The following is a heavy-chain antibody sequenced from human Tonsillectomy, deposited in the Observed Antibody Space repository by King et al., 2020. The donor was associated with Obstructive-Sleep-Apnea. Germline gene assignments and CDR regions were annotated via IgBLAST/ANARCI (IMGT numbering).Heavy chain of an antibody. CDR1: GFTFDDYA. D-gene: IGHD6-13*01. CDR2: ISWNSGNI. CDR3: AKAGSWYRDAFDI. V-gene: IGHV3-9*01. Sequence: VQLVESGGGLVQPGRSLRLSCAASGFTFDDYAMHWVRQAPGKGLEGVSGISWNSGNIGYADSVKGRFTISRDNAKNSLYLQMNSLRAEDTALYYCAKAGSWYRDAFDIWGQGTMVTVSS. J-gene: IGHJ3*02.